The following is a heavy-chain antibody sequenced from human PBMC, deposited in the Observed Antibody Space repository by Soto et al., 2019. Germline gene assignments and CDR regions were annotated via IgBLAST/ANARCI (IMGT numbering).Heavy chain of an antibody. Sequence: PGESLKISCKGSGYSFTSYWIGWVRQMPGKGLEWMGIIYPGDSDTRYSPSLQGQVTISADKSISTAYLQWSSLEASDTAMYYCARQIHLSAIPGRPTWDYGMDVWGQGTTVTVSS. CDR1: GYSFTSYW. D-gene: IGHD2-21*02. V-gene: IGHV5-51*01. CDR3: ARQIHLSAIPGRPTWDYGMDV. CDR2: IYPGDSDT. J-gene: IGHJ6*02.